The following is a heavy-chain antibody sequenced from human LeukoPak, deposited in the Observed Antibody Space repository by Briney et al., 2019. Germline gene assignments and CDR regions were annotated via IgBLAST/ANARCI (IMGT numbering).Heavy chain of an antibody. Sequence: SETLSLTCTVSGGSISSYYLSWIRQPPGKGLEWIGYIYYSGSTNYNPSLKSRVTISVDTSKNQFSLKLSSVTAADTAVYYCASSGSGYDYDNYYYYYMDVWGKGTTVTVSS. J-gene: IGHJ6*03. V-gene: IGHV4-59*01. CDR2: IYYSGST. CDR1: GGSISSYY. D-gene: IGHD5-12*01. CDR3: ASSGSGYDYDNYYYYYMDV.